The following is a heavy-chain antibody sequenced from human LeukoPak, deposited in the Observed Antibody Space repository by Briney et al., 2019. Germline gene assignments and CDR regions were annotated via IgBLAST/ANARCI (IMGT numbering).Heavy chain of an antibody. CDR3: AKAVGSSGYFSRDAFDI. D-gene: IGHD3-22*01. CDR1: GITFSSYA. J-gene: IGHJ3*02. CDR2: ISGGGSGT. Sequence: AGGSLRLSYAPSGITFSSYAMSWVRQAPGKGLEWVAVISGGGSGTYYADSVRGRFTISRDNSKNTVYLQMNSLRAEDTAIYYCAKAVGSSGYFSRDAFDIWGQGTMVTVSS. V-gene: IGHV3-23*01.